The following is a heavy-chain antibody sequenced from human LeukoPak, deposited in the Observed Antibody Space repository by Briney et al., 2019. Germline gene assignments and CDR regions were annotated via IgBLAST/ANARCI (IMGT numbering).Heavy chain of an antibody. CDR2: IVPIFGTA. D-gene: IGHD3-22*01. V-gene: IGHV1-69*05. CDR3: VFDSSGYLSRSLPPCFDS. J-gene: IGHJ4*02. Sequence: ASVKVSCKASGGTFTRYAISWVRQAPGQGLEWMGGIVPIFGTAKYAQKFQGRVTLTTDESTSKAYMELSSLRSEDTAVYYCVFDSSGYLSRSLPPCFDSWGQGTLVTVSS. CDR1: GGTFTRYA.